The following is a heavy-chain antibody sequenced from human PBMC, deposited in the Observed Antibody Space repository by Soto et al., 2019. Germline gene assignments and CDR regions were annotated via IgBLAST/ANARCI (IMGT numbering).Heavy chain of an antibody. V-gene: IGHV3-11*01. CDR1: GFTFSDYY. J-gene: IGHJ4*02. CDR2: ISSSGSTI. D-gene: IGHD1-1*01. CDR3: ARFMHALEGYYFDY. Sequence: GGSLRLSCAASGFTFSDYYMSWIRQAPGKGLEWVSYISSSGSTIYYTDSVKGRFTISRDNAKNSLYLQMNSLRAEDTAVYYCARFMHALEGYYFDYWGQGTLVTVSS.